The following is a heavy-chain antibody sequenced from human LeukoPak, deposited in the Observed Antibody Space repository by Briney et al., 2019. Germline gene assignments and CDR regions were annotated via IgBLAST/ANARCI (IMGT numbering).Heavy chain of an antibody. CDR1: GGSISSYY. Sequence: SETLSLTCTVSGGSISSYYWSWIRQPPGKGLEWIGYIYYSGSTNYNPSLKSRVTISVDTSKNQFSLKLRSVTAADTAVYYCARDSRLGVTIFAGMDVWGQGTTVTVSS. D-gene: IGHD3-3*01. V-gene: IGHV4-59*01. CDR3: ARDSRLGVTIFAGMDV. CDR2: IYYSGST. J-gene: IGHJ6*02.